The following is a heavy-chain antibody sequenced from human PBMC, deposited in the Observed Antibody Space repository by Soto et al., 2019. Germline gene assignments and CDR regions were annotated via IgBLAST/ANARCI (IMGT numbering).Heavy chain of an antibody. V-gene: IGHV3-21*01. CDR3: ARVLILYYGSGSFPYMDV. CDR1: GFTFSSYS. J-gene: IGHJ6*03. Sequence: GGSLRLSCAASGFTFSSYSMNWVRQAPGKGLEWVSSISSSSSYIYYADSVKGRFTISRDNAKNSLYLQMNSLRAEDTAVYYCARVLILYYGSGSFPYMDVWGKGTTVTVSS. CDR2: ISSSSSYI. D-gene: IGHD3-10*01.